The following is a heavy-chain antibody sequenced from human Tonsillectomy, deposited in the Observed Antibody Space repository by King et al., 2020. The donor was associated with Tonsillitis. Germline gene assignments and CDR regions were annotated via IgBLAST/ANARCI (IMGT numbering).Heavy chain of an antibody. Sequence: VQLVQSGAEVKKPGASVTVSCKASGYTFTSHGISWLRQAPGKGLEWMGWISAYNGDTNYAQRLQGRVTKTRDTSTSTAYMELRSLRSDDTAVYYCARDMHGSIPTFDAFNICGQGTMVTVSS. CDR3: ARDMHGSIPTFDAFNI. CDR1: GYTFTSHG. D-gene: IGHD2-2*01. V-gene: IGHV1-18*04. J-gene: IGHJ3*02. CDR2: ISAYNGDT.